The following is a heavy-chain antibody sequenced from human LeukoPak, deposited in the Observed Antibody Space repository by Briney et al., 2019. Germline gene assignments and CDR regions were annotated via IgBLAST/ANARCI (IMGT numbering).Heavy chain of an antibody. J-gene: IGHJ4*02. D-gene: IGHD2/OR15-2a*01. CDR2: ISGNSDST. Sequence: GGSLRLSCAASGFTFRKYWLHWVRQAPGKGLEWVAGISGNSDSTYYADSMKGRFTISRDTSKNTLNLQMNRLRAEDTAVYYCAKDTHDIVIVGSFPWWGQGTLVIVSS. CDR3: AKDTHDIVIVGSFPW. CDR1: GFTFRKYW. V-gene: IGHV3-23*01.